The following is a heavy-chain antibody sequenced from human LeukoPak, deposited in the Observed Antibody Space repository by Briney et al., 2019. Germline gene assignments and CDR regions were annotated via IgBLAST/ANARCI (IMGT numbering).Heavy chain of an antibody. CDR3: ARGQLTDGLDY. Sequence: ASVKVSCKASGYTFTGYFMHWVRQAPGQGLEWMGWINPNIGATKYARKFQGRVTMTRDTSISTAYMELSRLRSDDTAVYYCARGQLTDGLDYWGQGTPVTVSS. J-gene: IGHJ4*02. V-gene: IGHV1-2*02. CDR2: INPNIGAT. CDR1: GYTFTGYF. D-gene: IGHD1-14*01.